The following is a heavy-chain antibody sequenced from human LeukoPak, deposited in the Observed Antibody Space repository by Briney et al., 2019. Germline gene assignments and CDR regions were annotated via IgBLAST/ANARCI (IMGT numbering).Heavy chain of an antibody. CDR3: ARDRWSSTSYNDY. Sequence: GGSLRLSCAASGFTFSSSAMTWVRQAPGKGLEWVAVIWYDGNNKYYADSVKGRFTISRDNSKNTLYLQMNSLRAEDTAVYYCARDRWSSTSYNDYWGQGTLVTVSS. CDR1: GFTFSSSA. J-gene: IGHJ4*02. D-gene: IGHD2-2*01. CDR2: IWYDGNNK. V-gene: IGHV3-33*08.